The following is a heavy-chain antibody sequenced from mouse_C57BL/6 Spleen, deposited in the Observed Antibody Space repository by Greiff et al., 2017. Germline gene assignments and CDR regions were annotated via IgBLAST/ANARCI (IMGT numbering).Heavy chain of an antibody. Sequence: EVKVVESGPELVKPGASVKISCKASGYSFTDYNMNWVKQSNGKSLEWIGVINPNYGTTSYNQKFKGKATLTVDQSSSTAYMQLNILTSEDSAVYYCARYDGSSSHWYFDVWGTGTTVTVSS. D-gene: IGHD1-1*01. CDR3: ARYDGSSSHWYFDV. CDR2: INPNYGTT. V-gene: IGHV1-39*01. J-gene: IGHJ1*03. CDR1: GYSFTDYN.